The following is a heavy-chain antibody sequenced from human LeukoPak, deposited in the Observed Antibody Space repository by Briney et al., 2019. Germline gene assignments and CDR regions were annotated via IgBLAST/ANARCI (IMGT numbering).Heavy chain of an antibody. V-gene: IGHV3-23*01. CDR2: ISGSGGST. CDR1: GFTFSSYA. J-gene: IGHJ3*02. Sequence: GGSLRLSCAASGFTFSSYAMSWVRQAPGKGLEWVSAISGSGGSTYYADSVKGRFTISRDNYKNTLYLQMNSLRAEDTAVYYCAKEERISMIVVVIGAFDIWAKGQWSPSLQ. D-gene: IGHD3-22*01. CDR3: AKEERISMIVVVIGAFDI.